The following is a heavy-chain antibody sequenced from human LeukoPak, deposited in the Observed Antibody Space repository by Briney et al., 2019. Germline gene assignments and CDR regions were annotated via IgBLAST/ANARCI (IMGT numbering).Heavy chain of an antibody. V-gene: IGHV4-34*01. CDR3: ARGQGTVTTH. CDR1: GGSFSGYY. CDR2: INHSGNA. D-gene: IGHD4-17*01. J-gene: IGHJ4*02. Sequence: SETLSLTCAVSGGSFSGYYWTWIRQPPGKGLEWIGEINHSGNANYNPSLKSRVTISLDMSENHFSLKLTSVTAADTVVYYCARGQGTVTTHWGQGTLVTVSS.